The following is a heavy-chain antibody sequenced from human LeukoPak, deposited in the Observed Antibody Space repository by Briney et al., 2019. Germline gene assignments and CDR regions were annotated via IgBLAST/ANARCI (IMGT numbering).Heavy chain of an antibody. D-gene: IGHD1-26*01. J-gene: IGHJ4*02. CDR3: AVVGATLYYFDY. CDR2: IYYSGST. CDR1: GGSISSGGYY. Sequence: SETLSLTCTVSGGSISSGGYYWSWIRQHPGKGLEWIGYIYYSGSTYYNPSLKSRVTISVDTSKNQFSLKLSSVTAADTAVYHCAVVGATLYYFDYWGQGTLVTVSS. V-gene: IGHV4-31*03.